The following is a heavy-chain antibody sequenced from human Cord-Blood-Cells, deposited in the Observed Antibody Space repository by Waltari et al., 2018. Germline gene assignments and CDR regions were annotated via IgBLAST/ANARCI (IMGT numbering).Heavy chain of an antibody. CDR2: IIPIFGTA. V-gene: IGHV1-69*06. J-gene: IGHJ5*02. CDR3: ARGEGRTTDGNNWFDP. Sequence: QVQLVQSGAEVKKPGSSVKVSCKASGGTFSSYAISWVRQAPGQGLEWMGGIIPIFGTANYAKEFQGRVTITADKTTSTAYMKLSSLRSEDTAVYYCARGEGRTTDGNNWFDPWGQGTLVTVSS. CDR1: GGTFSSYA. D-gene: IGHD1-1*01.